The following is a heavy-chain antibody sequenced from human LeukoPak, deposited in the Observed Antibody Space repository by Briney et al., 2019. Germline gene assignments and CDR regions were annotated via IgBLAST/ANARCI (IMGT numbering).Heavy chain of an antibody. J-gene: IGHJ4*02. CDR2: IYSGGAT. D-gene: IGHD5-12*01. V-gene: IGHV3-66*01. Sequence: GGSLRLSCAASGFTVSSNYMSWVRQAPGKGLEWVSVIYSGGATYYAHSVKGRFSISRDNTKKTLYPQLNSLRAEDTAVYECAREVIPMATGFDYWGQGTLVTVSS. CDR1: GFTVSSNY. CDR3: AREVIPMATGFDY.